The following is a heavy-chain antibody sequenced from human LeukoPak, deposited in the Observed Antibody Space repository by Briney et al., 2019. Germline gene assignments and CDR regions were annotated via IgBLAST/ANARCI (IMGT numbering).Heavy chain of an antibody. CDR1: GGSISSGGYY. D-gene: IGHD6-19*01. CDR3: ARHLAVAGYFFDY. V-gene: IGHV4-31*03. Sequence: SQTLSLTCTVSGGSISSGGYYWSWIRQHPGKGLEWIGYIYYSGSTNYNPSLKSRVTISVDTSKNQFSLKLSSVTAADTAVYYCARHLAVAGYFFDYWGQGTLVTVSS. J-gene: IGHJ4*02. CDR2: IYYSGST.